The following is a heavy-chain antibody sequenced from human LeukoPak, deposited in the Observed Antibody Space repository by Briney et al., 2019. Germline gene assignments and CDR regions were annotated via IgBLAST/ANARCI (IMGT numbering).Heavy chain of an antibody. Sequence: GSLRLSCAASGFTFSTYWMSWVRQTPENGLEWVANIKVDGSEKYYVDSVKGRFTISRDNAKNSLYLQMNSLRAEDTAVYYCARRRGDSSSWSYFDYWGQGTLVTVSS. V-gene: IGHV3-7*01. CDR2: IKVDGSEK. D-gene: IGHD6-13*01. J-gene: IGHJ4*02. CDR1: GFTFSTYW. CDR3: ARRRGDSSSWSYFDY.